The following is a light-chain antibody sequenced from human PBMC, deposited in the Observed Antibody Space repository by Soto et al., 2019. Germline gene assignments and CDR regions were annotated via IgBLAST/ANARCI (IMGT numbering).Light chain of an antibody. CDR1: QSVSIY. CDR3: QQRVDWLT. V-gene: IGKV3-11*01. J-gene: IGKJ4*01. Sequence: EIVLTQSPATLSLSPGERATLSCRASQSVSIYLAWYQQKPGQPPRLLIYDASNRPTGIPDRFSGSGSGTDFTLTISSLEPDDSAVYYCQQRVDWLTFGGGTKVEVK. CDR2: DAS.